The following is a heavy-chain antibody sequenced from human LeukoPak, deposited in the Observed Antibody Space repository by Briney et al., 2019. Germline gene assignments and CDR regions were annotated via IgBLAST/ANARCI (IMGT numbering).Heavy chain of an antibody. V-gene: IGHV3-7*01. CDR1: GFTFSSYG. CDR3: ARVFAWSSDY. CDR2: IKQDETEK. D-gene: IGHD2-15*01. J-gene: IGHJ4*02. Sequence: GGSLRLSCAVSGFTFSSYGMSWVRQAPGKGLEWVANIKQDETEKSYVGSVKGRFTISRDNAKNLLYLQMNSLRPEDTAVYSCARVFAWSSDYWGQGTLVTVSS.